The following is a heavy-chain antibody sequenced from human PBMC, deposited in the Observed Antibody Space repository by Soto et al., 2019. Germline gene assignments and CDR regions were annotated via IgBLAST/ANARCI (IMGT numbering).Heavy chain of an antibody. CDR3: ATAKLLLPWLLDY. D-gene: IGHD2-15*01. V-gene: IGHV3-66*01. Sequence: GGSLRLSCAASGFTVNSNYMSWVRQAPGKGLEWVSVIYSGGSTYYADSVKGRFIISRDDSKNTLFLQMNSLRAEDTAVYYCATAKLLLPWLLDYWGQGALVTVSS. CDR1: GFTVNSNY. CDR2: IYSGGST. J-gene: IGHJ4*02.